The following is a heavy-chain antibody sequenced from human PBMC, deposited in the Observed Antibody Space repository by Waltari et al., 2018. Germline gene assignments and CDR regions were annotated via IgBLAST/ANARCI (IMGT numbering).Heavy chain of an antibody. CDR3: ARSRAYSSSSTPPKRYYYYYMDV. CDR1: GGSLPGGISY. V-gene: IGHV4-61*02. J-gene: IGHJ6*03. CDR2: IYPSGST. Sequence: QVQLQESGPGLVKPSQTLSRPCTVSGGSLPGGISYWSWIRPPAGTGLEVVGRIYPSGSTNYNPSLKSRVTISVDTSKNQFSLKLSSVTAADTAVYYCARSRAYSSSSTPPKRYYYYYMDVWGKGTTVTVSS. D-gene: IGHD6-6*01.